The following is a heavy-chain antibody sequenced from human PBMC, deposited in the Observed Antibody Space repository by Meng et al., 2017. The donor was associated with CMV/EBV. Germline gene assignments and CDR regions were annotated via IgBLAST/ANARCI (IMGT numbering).Heavy chain of an antibody. Sequence: QVQLQQWGAGLLRPSETLSLTCAVYGGSFSGYYWSWIRQPPGKGLEWIGEINHSGSTNYNPSLKSRVTISVDTSKNQFSLKLSSVTAADTAVYYCARGGIAAAGPFDYWGQGTLVTVS. D-gene: IGHD6-13*01. V-gene: IGHV4-34*01. J-gene: IGHJ4*02. CDR1: GGSFSGYY. CDR2: INHSGST. CDR3: ARGGIAAAGPFDY.